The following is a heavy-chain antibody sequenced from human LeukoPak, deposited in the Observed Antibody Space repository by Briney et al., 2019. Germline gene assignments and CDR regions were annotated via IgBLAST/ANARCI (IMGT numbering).Heavy chain of an antibody. CDR3: ARVFWEKDGFIGAFDI. CDR2: IYSGDST. V-gene: IGHV3-66*01. D-gene: IGHD3-3*01. CDR1: GFTVSGNY. Sequence: GGSLRLSCAASGFTVSGNYMSWVRQAPGKGLEWVSIIYSGDSTYYADSVKGRFTISRDNSKNTLYLQMNSLRAEDTAVYYCARVFWEKDGFIGAFDIWGRGTMVTVSS. J-gene: IGHJ3*02.